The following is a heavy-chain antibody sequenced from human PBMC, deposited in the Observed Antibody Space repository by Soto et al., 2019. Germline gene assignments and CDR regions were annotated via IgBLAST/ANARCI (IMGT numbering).Heavy chain of an antibody. CDR3: ARPMGYYDFWSGYHPNWFDP. D-gene: IGHD3-3*01. Sequence: SETLSLTCTVSGGSISSSSYYWGWIRQPPGKGLEWIGSIYYSGSTYYNPSLKSRVTISVDTSKNQFSLKLSSVTAADTAVYYCARPMGYYDFWSGYHPNWFDPWGQGTLVTVSS. CDR1: GGSISSSSYY. CDR2: IYYSGST. J-gene: IGHJ5*02. V-gene: IGHV4-39*01.